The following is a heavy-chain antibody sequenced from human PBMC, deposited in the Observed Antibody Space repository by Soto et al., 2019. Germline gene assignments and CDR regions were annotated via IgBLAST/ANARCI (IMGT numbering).Heavy chain of an antibody. J-gene: IGHJ5*02. V-gene: IGHV3-23*01. CDR2: ITGRSAVP. Sequence: EGQLLQSGGDLVQPGGSLRLSCAGSGLTLRSYAMTWIRQTPEKRLEWVSTITGRSAVPSFADSVNGRFTVSRDNPKNTVYLQMNSLRPDDTDIYYCAKGGPFTGGFDPWGQGTLVTVSA. D-gene: IGHD3-16*01. CDR3: AKGGPFTGGFDP. CDR1: GLTLRSYA.